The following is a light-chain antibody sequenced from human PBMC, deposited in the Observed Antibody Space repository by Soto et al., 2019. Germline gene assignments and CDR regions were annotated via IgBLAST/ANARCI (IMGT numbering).Light chain of an antibody. CDR1: QSLLHSDGKTY. V-gene: IGKV2D-29*01. Sequence: DIMMTQTPLSLSVTPGQPASISCRSSQSLLHSDGKTYFYWYLQKPGQPPQLLIYEVSNRFSGVPDRFSGGGSGTEFTLTIRRLQPDDFATYYCQQYNSYSWTFGQGTKVDIK. J-gene: IGKJ1*01. CDR3: QQYNSYSWT. CDR2: EVS.